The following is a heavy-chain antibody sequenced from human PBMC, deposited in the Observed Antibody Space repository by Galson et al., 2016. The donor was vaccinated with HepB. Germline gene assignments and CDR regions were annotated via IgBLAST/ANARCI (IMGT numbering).Heavy chain of an antibody. V-gene: IGHV4-39*01. CDR3: ARLLRGVLDY. J-gene: IGHJ4*02. CDR2: ILHDGTT. D-gene: IGHD5-12*01. Sequence: SETLSLTCTVSGGSVSSRPYYWAWVRQPPGKGLEWIRTILHDGTTYYNPSLKSRVTISVDTSKNQFSLNLKSVTAADTAVYYLARLLRGVLDYWGPGILVAVSS. CDR1: GGSVSSRPYY.